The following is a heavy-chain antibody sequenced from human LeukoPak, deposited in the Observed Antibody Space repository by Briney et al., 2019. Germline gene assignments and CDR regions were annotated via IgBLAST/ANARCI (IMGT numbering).Heavy chain of an antibody. J-gene: IGHJ6*03. CDR2: IYYSGST. CDR1: GGSISSHY. CDR3: ARGPPPTVYYYYIDV. V-gene: IGHV4-59*11. Sequence: KPSETLSLTCTVSGGSISSHYWSWIRQPPGKGLEWIGYIYYSGSTNYNPSLKSRVTISVDTSKNQFSLKLSSVTAADTAVYYCARGPPPTVYYYYIDVWGKGTTVTVSS.